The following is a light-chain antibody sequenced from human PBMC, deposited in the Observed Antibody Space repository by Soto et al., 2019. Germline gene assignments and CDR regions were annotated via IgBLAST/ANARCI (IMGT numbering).Light chain of an antibody. CDR1: QSVSTY. CDR2: DAS. J-gene: IGKJ5*01. CDR3: HQRSNWPPVT. Sequence: EIVLTQSPATLSFSPGERATLSCRASQSVSTYLAWYQQKPGQAPRLLIYDASNRATAIPARFSGSGSGTDFTLTISSLEPEDFAVYYCHQRSNWPPVTFGQGTRLEI. V-gene: IGKV3-11*01.